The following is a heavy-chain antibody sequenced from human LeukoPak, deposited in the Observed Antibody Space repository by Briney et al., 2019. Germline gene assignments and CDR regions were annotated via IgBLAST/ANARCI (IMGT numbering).Heavy chain of an antibody. CDR2: IIPILGIA. Sequence: SVKVSCKASGYTFTGYYMHWVRQAPGQGLERMGRIIPILGIANYAQKFQGRVTITADKSTSTAYMELSSLRSEDTAVYYCARSASGYYVAVRAFDVWGQGTMVTVSS. CDR3: ARSASGYYVAVRAFDV. CDR1: GYTFTGYY. V-gene: IGHV1-69*02. J-gene: IGHJ3*01. D-gene: IGHD3-22*01.